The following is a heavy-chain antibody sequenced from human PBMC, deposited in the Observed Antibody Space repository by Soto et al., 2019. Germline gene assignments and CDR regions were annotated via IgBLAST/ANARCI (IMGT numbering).Heavy chain of an antibody. CDR1: GGTFSSYA. D-gene: IGHD6-13*01. CDR2: IIPIFGTA. V-gene: IGHV1-69*13. J-gene: IGHJ4*02. Sequence: SVKVSCKASGGTFSSYAISWVRQAPGQGLEWMGGIIPIFGTANYAQKFQGRVTITADESTSTAYMELSSLSSVTAADTAVYYCARLRSKGIAAAGTIDYWGQGTLVTVSS. CDR3: ARLRSKGIAAAGTIDY.